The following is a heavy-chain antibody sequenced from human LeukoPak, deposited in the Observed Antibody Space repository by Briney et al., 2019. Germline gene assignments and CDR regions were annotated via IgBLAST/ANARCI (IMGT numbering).Heavy chain of an antibody. CDR3: AKDPNYYDSSGTDY. D-gene: IGHD3-22*01. Sequence: GRSLRLSCAASGFTFSSYGMHWVRQAPGKGLEWVAVIWYDGSNKYYADSVKGRFTISRDNSKNTLYLQMNSLRAEDTAVYYCAKDPNYYDSSGTDYWGQGTLVTVSS. V-gene: IGHV3-33*06. J-gene: IGHJ4*02. CDR1: GFTFSSYG. CDR2: IWYDGSNK.